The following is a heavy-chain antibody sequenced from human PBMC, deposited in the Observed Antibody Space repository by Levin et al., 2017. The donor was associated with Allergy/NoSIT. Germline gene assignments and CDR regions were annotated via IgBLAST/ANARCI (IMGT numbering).Heavy chain of an antibody. V-gene: IGHV3-30*18. J-gene: IGHJ3*02. Sequence: GEPLKISCVASGISFGNYGMQWVRQAPGKGLEWVADISYDGSKIFYADAVKGRFTISRDNSKNTLSLQMNSLRAEDSAVYYCAKELYNDILTGSKQAFDTWGQGTMVTVSA. D-gene: IGHD3-9*01. CDR3: AKELYNDILTGSKQAFDT. CDR1: GISFGNYG. CDR2: ISYDGSKI.